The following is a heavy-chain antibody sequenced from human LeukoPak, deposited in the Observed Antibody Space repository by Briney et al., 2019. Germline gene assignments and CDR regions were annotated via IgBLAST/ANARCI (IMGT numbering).Heavy chain of an antibody. Sequence: GGSLRLSCAASGFTFSSYAMSWVRQAPGKGLEWVSALSGSGGSTYYADSVKGRFTISRDNSKNTLYLQMSSLRAEDTAVYYCAKERLGSITIFGVAFDYWGQGTLVTVSS. CDR3: AKERLGSITIFGVAFDY. J-gene: IGHJ4*02. D-gene: IGHD3-3*01. CDR1: GFTFSSYA. V-gene: IGHV3-23*01. CDR2: LSGSGGST.